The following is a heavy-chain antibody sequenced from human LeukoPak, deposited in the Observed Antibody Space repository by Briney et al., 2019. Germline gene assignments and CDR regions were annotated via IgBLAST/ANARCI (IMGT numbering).Heavy chain of an antibody. D-gene: IGHD4-23*01. Sequence: GGSLRLSCAASGFTLSSYAMSWVRQAPGKGLEWVSAISGSGGSTYYADSVKGRFTISRDNSKNTLYLQMNSLRAEDTAVYYCAKARWAPTYYDYWGQGTLVTVSS. CDR1: GFTLSSYA. V-gene: IGHV3-23*01. CDR3: AKARWAPTYYDY. J-gene: IGHJ4*02. CDR2: ISGSGGST.